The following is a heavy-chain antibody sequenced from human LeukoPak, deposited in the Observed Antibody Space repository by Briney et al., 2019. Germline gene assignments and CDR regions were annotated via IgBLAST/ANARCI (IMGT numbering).Heavy chain of an antibody. Sequence: SETLSLTCTVSGGSISNDSWTWIRQPPGKGLEWIGYISYSGSTNSNRSLRSRLTISVDTSRNQFSLKLSSVTAADTAVYYCARVGRGDYTWGSYSFDYWAREPWSASPQ. J-gene: IGHJ4*02. CDR3: ARVGRGDYTWGSYSFDY. CDR1: GGSISNDS. CDR2: ISYSGST. V-gene: IGHV4-59*01. D-gene: IGHD3-16*01.